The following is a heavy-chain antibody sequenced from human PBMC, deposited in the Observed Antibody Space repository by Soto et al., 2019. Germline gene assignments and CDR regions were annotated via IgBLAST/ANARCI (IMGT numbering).Heavy chain of an antibody. D-gene: IGHD1-26*01. CDR1: GYTLTGYY. CDR2: INPKNGDT. Sequence: ASVEVSCKXSGYTLTGYYMHWVRQAPGQGLEWMGCINPKNGDTYYAQKFQGRVTLTRDTSVSTAHMELSRLRSDDTAVYYGARSIGSYSYYGMDVWVQGTTVTVSS. J-gene: IGHJ6*02. CDR3: ARSIGSYSYYGMDV. V-gene: IGHV1-2*02.